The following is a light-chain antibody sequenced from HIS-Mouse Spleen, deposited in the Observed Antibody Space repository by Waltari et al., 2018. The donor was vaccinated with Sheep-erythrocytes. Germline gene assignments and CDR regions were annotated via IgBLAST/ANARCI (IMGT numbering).Light chain of an antibody. J-gene: IGKJ2*01. CDR3: QQRSNWYT. CDR2: DAS. Sequence: EIVLTQSPATLSLSPGARATRSCRASQSVSSYLAWYQQKPGRARRLLIYDASNRATGIPARFSGSGSGTDITLTISSLEPEDFAVYYCQQRSNWYTFGQGTKVEIK. CDR1: QSVSSY. V-gene: IGKV3-11*01.